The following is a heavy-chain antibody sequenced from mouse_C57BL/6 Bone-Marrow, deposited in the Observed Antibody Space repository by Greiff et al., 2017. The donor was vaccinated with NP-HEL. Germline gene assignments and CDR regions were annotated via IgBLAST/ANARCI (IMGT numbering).Heavy chain of an antibody. J-gene: IGHJ3*01. CDR2: ISYDGSN. CDR3: ARGTPFAY. Sequence: ESGPGLVKPSQSLSLTCSVTGYSITIGYYWNWIRQFPGNKLEWMGYISYDGSNNYNPSLKNRISITRDTSKNQFFLKLNSVTTEDTATYYCARGTPFAYWGQGTLVTVSA. CDR1: GYSITIGYY. V-gene: IGHV3-6*01. D-gene: IGHD2-14*01.